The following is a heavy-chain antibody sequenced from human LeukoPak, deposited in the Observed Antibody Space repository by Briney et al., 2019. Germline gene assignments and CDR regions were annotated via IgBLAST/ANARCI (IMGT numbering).Heavy chain of an antibody. V-gene: IGHV4-34*01. D-gene: IGHD3-10*01. J-gene: IGHJ5*02. CDR3: AIVPRGPPSRGFYP. Sequence: SETLSPTCALYAGSFSGYYWSWISQPPGKGLEWIGEINHSGSTNYNPSLKSRVTISVDTSKNQFSLKLSSVTAAYTALYYCAIVPRGPPSRGFYPWGQGTLVTVSS. CDR2: INHSGST. CDR1: AGSFSGYY.